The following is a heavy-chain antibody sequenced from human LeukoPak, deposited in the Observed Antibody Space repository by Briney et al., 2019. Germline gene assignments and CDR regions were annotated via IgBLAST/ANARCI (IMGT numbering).Heavy chain of an antibody. CDR1: GFPFSSHW. V-gene: IGHV3-7*03. Sequence: GGSVTLSCAASGFPFSSHWMHWARQAPGKGLEWVVSIDHNGNVNYYVDSVKGRFTISRDNAKNSLYLQMSNLRAEDTAVYFCARGGGLDVWGQGATVTVSS. D-gene: IGHD3-16*01. J-gene: IGHJ6*02. CDR3: ARGGGLDV. CDR2: IDHNGNVN.